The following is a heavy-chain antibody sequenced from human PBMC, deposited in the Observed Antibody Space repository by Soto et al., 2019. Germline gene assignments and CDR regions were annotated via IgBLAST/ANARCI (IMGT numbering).Heavy chain of an antibody. J-gene: IGHJ4*02. V-gene: IGHV3-23*01. CDR2: ISASGGRT. CDR1: GFSFSTCA. CDR3: AKASYATPTAQGKRDN. Sequence: EVQLLESGGTLVQPGGSLRLSCVASGFSFSTCAMSWVRQAPGKGLEWVPGISASGGRTYFADSVKGRFTVSRDNSNNTLFLQLNRLRDDDTAVYYCAKASYATPTAQGKRDNWGQGTLVTVSS. D-gene: IGHD2-2*01.